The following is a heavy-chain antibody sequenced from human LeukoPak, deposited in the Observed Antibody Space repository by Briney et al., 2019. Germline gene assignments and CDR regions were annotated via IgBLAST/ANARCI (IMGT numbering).Heavy chain of an antibody. J-gene: IGHJ4*02. CDR1: GYTFTSYA. D-gene: IGHD3-22*01. CDR2: INVGNGNT. Sequence: ASVKVSCKASGYTFTSYAMHWVRQAPGQRLEWMGWINVGNGNTKYSQKFQGRVTMTRDTSTSTVYMELSSLRSEDTAVYYCARELHLRGDYYDSSGYYYGFDYWGQGTLVTVSS. V-gene: IGHV1-3*01. CDR3: ARELHLRGDYYDSSGYYYGFDY.